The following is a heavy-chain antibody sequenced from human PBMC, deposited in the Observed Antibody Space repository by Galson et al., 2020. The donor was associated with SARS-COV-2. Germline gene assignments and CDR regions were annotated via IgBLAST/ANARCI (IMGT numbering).Heavy chain of an antibody. Sequence: GESLKISCKGSEYDFAGYWIAWVRQTPGKGPEWMGFIYPGDSDTRYNPSFEGHVTISADKSISTAYLQWTSLKASDTAIYSCARRKITPLGLAINGFDTWGQGTLVIVSS. CDR2: IYPGDSDT. D-gene: IGHD3-3*01. CDR3: ARRKITPLGLAINGFDT. V-gene: IGHV5-51*01. J-gene: IGHJ3*02. CDR1: EYDFAGYW.